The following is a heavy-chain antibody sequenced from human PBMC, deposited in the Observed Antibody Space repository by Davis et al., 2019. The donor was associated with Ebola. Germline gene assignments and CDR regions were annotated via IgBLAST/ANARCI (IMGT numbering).Heavy chain of an antibody. J-gene: IGHJ4*02. CDR3: ARDLGIAVAGTGDY. D-gene: IGHD6-19*01. V-gene: IGHV1-8*03. CDR2: MNPNSGNT. CDR1: GYTFTGYY. Sequence: ASVKVSCKASGYTFTGYYMHWVRQAPGQGLEWMGWMNPNSGNTGYAQKFQGRVTITADKSTSTAYMELSSLRSEDTAVYYCARDLGIAVAGTGDYWGQGTLVTVSS.